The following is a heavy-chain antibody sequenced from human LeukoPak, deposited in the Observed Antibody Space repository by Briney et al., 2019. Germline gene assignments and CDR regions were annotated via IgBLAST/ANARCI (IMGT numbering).Heavy chain of an antibody. CDR3: ARARILVVIATDAFDV. CDR1: GESISSGGYH. D-gene: IGHD2-21*01. V-gene: IGHV4-61*02. CDR2: INTSGSS. Sequence: SETLSLTCSVSGESISSGGYHWNWIRQSAGKGLEWIGRINTSGSSNYNPSLKSRVSISVDTSKNHFSLRLSSVTAADTAVYYCARARILVVIATDAFDVWGQGRIVTVSS. J-gene: IGHJ3*01.